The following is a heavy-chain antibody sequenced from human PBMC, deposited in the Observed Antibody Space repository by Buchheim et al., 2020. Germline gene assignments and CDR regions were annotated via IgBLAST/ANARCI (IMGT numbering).Heavy chain of an antibody. D-gene: IGHD3-10*01. CDR1: GFTFITHW. CDR2: IKEDGSEK. J-gene: IGHJ4*02. Sequence: EVHLVESGGGLVQPGGSLRLSCAASGFTFITHWMHWGRQAPGRGLEWVANIKEDGSEKKYVGSVKGRFTISRDNAKNSLYLQMNNLRAEDTAVYYCVRGVPFGGDWGQGTL. V-gene: IGHV3-7*01. CDR3: VRGVPFGGD.